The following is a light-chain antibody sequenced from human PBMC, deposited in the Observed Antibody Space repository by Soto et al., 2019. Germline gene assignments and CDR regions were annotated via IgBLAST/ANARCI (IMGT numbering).Light chain of an antibody. V-gene: IGKV3-20*01. CDR3: LQYGSSGT. CDR1: QSVSSKF. J-gene: IGKJ1*01. CDR2: GAS. Sequence: IVLSHSPGTLSLSKGERAALSCRASQSVSSKFLAWYQQKPGQAPRLLIYGASNRATGIPDRFSGSGSGTDFTLTISRLEPEDFAVYYCLQYGSSGTFGQGTKVDIK.